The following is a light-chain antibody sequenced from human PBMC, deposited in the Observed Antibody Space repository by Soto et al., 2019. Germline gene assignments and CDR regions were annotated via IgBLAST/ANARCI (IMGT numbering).Light chain of an antibody. Sequence: EIMMTQSPATLSVSPGERATLSCRARQSVSSNLAWYQQRPGQAPRLLIYDASTRATGIPARFSGSGSGTEFTLTISSLQSEDFAVYYCQQYNNWPRTCGQGTKVEIK. CDR3: QQYNNWPRT. V-gene: IGKV3-15*01. CDR1: QSVSSN. CDR2: DAS. J-gene: IGKJ1*01.